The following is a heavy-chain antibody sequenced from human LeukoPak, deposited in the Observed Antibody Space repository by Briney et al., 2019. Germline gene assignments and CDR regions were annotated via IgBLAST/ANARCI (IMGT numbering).Heavy chain of an antibody. D-gene: IGHD5-12*01. J-gene: IGHJ4*02. CDR2: ISGSGGST. CDR1: GFTFSSYA. CDR3: AVPSGYDPTFDY. Sequence: GGSLRLSCAASGFTFSSYAMSWVRQAPGKGLEWVSAISGSGGSTYYADSVKGRFTISRDNSKNTLYLQMNSLRAEDTAVYYCAVPSGYDPTFDYWGQGTLVTVSS. V-gene: IGHV3-23*01.